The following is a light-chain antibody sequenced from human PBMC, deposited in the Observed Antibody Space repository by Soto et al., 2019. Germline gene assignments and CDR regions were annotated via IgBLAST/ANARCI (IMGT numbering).Light chain of an antibody. Sequence: DIQMTQSPSPLSASVGDRVTITCRASQRISSWLAWYQQKPGKAPKLLIYRASSLDSGDPARVSGSGSGTEVTLTISSLQPDDFATYYCQQYNSYLYTFGHGTKLESK. CDR1: QRISSW. V-gene: IGKV1-5*03. CDR2: RAS. CDR3: QQYNSYLYT. J-gene: IGKJ2*01.